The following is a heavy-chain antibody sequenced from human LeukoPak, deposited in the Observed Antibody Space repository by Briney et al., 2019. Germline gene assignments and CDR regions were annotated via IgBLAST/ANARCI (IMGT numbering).Heavy chain of an antibody. CDR2: IRSDGSDK. CDR1: GFTFSTYG. D-gene: IGHD6-13*01. CDR3: AKDSSISGYADY. V-gene: IGHV3-30*02. J-gene: IGHJ4*02. Sequence: GGSLRLSCAASGFTFSTYGMHWVRQAPGNGLEWVAFIRSDGSDKYYADFVKGRFTISRDNSKNTLYLQMNSLRTEDTAVYYCAKDSSISGYADYWGQGTLVTVSS.